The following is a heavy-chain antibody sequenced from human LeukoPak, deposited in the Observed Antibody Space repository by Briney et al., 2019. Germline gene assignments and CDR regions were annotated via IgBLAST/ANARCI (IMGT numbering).Heavy chain of an antibody. V-gene: IGHV4-30-4*08. J-gene: IGHJ3*02. Sequence: SETLSLTCTVSGGSISSGDYYWSWIRQPPGKGLEWIGYIYYSGSTYYNPSLKSRVTISFDTSKNQFSLKLSSVTAADTAVYYCARGGAYYYDSSGDAFDIWGQGTMVTVSS. CDR3: ARGGAYYYDSSGDAFDI. CDR1: GGSISSGDYY. D-gene: IGHD3-22*01. CDR2: IYYSGST.